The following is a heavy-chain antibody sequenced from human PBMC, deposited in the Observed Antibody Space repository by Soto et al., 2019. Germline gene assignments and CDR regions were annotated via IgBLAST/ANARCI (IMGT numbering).Heavy chain of an antibody. CDR3: TTVYPYYDFWSGSKGYYFVY. V-gene: IGHV3-15*01. CDR2: IKSKTDGGTT. D-gene: IGHD3-3*01. CDR1: GFTFSNAW. Sequence: PGGSLRLSCAASGFTFSNAWMSWVRQAPGKGLEWVGRIKSKTDGGTTDYAAPVKGRFTISRDDSKNTLYLQMNSLKTEDTAVYYCTTVYPYYDFWSGSKGYYFVYWGQGTLVTVSS. J-gene: IGHJ4*02.